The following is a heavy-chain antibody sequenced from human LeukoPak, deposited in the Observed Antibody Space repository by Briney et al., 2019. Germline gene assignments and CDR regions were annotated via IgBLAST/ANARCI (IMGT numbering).Heavy chain of an antibody. Sequence: PSETLSLTCAVYGGSFSGYYWSWIRQPPGKGLEWIGEINHSGSTNYNPSLKSRVTISVDTSKNQFSLKLSSVTAADTAVYYCARDSYYGSGSSFYYYYGMDVWGKGTTVTVSS. CDR3: ARDSYYGSGSSFYYYYGMDV. V-gene: IGHV4-34*01. J-gene: IGHJ6*04. CDR2: INHSGST. D-gene: IGHD3-10*01. CDR1: GGSFSGYY.